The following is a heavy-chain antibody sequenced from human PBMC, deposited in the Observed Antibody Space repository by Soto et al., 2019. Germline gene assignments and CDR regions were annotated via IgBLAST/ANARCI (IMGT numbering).Heavy chain of an antibody. CDR3: ARGTMVRGVTGDY. J-gene: IGHJ4*02. CDR1: GGSFSGYY. V-gene: IGHV4-34*01. Sequence: SETLSLTCAVYGGSFSGYYWSWIRQPPGKGLEWIGEINHSGSTNYNPSLKSRVTISVDTSKNQFSLKLSSVTAADTAVYYCARGTMVRGVTGDYWGQGTLVTVSS. CDR2: INHSGST. D-gene: IGHD3-10*01.